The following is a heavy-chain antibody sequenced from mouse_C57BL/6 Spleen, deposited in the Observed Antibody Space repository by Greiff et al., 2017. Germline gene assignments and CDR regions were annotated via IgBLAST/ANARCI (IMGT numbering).Heavy chain of an antibody. CDR1: GYTFTSYW. D-gene: IGHD3-1*01. Sequence: QVQLQQPGAELVKPGASVKLSCKASGYTFTSYWMQWVKQRPGQGLEWIGEIDPSDSYTNYNQKFKGKATLTVDTSSSTAYMQLSSLTSEDSAVYYCANSDYFDYWGQGTTLTVSS. CDR3: ANSDYFDY. CDR2: IDPSDSYT. V-gene: IGHV1-50*01. J-gene: IGHJ2*01.